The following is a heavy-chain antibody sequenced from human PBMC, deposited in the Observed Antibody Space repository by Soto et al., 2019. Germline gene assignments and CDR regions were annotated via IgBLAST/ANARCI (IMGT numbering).Heavy chain of an antibody. CDR3: ARVVPAASSYYYYGMDV. CDR1: GGTFSSYA. Sequence: QVQLVQSGAEVKKPGSSVKVPCKASGGTFSSYAISWVRQAPGQGLEWMGGIIPIFGTANYAQKFQGRVTITADESTSTAYMELSSLRSEDTAVYYCARVVPAASSYYYYGMDVWGQGTTVTVSS. D-gene: IGHD2-2*01. V-gene: IGHV1-69*01. CDR2: IIPIFGTA. J-gene: IGHJ6*02.